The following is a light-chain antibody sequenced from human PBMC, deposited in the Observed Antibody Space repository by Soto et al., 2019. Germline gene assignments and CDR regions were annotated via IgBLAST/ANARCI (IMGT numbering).Light chain of an antibody. CDR2: DAS. V-gene: IGKV3-11*01. J-gene: IGKJ4*01. CDR3: QQRSNWLT. CDR1: QSFSSY. Sequence: EIVLTQSPATLPLSPGERATLSCRASQSFSSYLAWYQQKPGQAPRLLIYDASSRATGIPARFSGSGSGTDFTLTISSLEPEDFAVYYCQQRSNWLTFGGGTKVEIK.